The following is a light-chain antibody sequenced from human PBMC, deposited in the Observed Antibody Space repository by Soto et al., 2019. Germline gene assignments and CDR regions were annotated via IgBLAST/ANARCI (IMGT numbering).Light chain of an antibody. CDR1: QSVSSSY. Sequence: ESVLTQSPDTLSLSPGERATLSCRASQSVSSSYLAWYQQKPGQAPRRLIYGASSRATGIPDRFSGSGSGTDFTLTISSLEPEDFALYYCQQYASSPWTFGQGTKVEI. V-gene: IGKV3-20*01. CDR3: QQYASSPWT. CDR2: GAS. J-gene: IGKJ1*01.